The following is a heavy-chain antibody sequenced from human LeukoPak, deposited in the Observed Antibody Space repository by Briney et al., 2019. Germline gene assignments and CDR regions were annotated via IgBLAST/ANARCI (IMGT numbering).Heavy chain of an antibody. J-gene: IGHJ4*02. D-gene: IGHD2-21*02. CDR1: GLTFTTDA. CDR2: ISGSGGST. CDR3: AKIVVVTGFVDY. V-gene: IGHV3-23*01. Sequence: GGSLRLSCAASGLTFTTDAMSWVRLAPGKGLEWVSAISGSGGSTCYADSVKGRFTISRDNSKNTLYLQMNSLRAEDTAVYYCAKIVVVTGFVDYWGQGTLVTVSS.